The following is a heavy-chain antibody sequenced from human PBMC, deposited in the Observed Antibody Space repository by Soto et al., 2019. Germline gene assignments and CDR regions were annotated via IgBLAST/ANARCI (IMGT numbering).Heavy chain of an antibody. J-gene: IGHJ4*02. V-gene: IGHV1-69*01. D-gene: IGHD3-22*01. Sequence: QVQLVQSGAGVKKPGSSVKVSCKASGGTFSSYAISWVRQAPGQGLEWMGGIIPIFGTANYAQKFQGRVTITADESTSTAYMELSSLRSEDTAVYYCARGFAKDYYDSSGYSFDYWGQGTLVTVSS. CDR2: IIPIFGTA. CDR1: GGTFSSYA. CDR3: ARGFAKDYYDSSGYSFDY.